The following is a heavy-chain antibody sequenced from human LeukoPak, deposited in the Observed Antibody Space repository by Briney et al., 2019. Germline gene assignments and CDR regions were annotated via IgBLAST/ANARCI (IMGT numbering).Heavy chain of an antibody. CDR3: ARIVSSYYYYMDV. CDR2: IYYSGST. CDR1: GGSISSGSYY. J-gene: IGHJ6*03. V-gene: IGHV4-31*03. Sequence: SETLSLTCTVSGGSISSGSYYWSWIRQHPGKGLEWIGYIYYSGSTYYNPSLKSRVTISVDTSKNQFSLKLSSVTAADTAVYYCARIVSSYYYYMDVWGKGTTVTVSS. D-gene: IGHD1-26*01.